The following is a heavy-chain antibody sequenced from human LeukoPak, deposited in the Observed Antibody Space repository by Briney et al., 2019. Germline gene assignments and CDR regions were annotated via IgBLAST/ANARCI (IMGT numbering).Heavy chain of an antibody. CDR3: ARERDSSSSQNWFDP. D-gene: IGHD6-6*01. J-gene: IGHJ5*02. CDR1: GGSFSGYY. V-gene: IGHV4-34*01. CDR2: INHSEST. Sequence: SETLSLTCAVYGGSFSGYYWSWIRQPPGKGLEWIGEINHSESTNYNPSLKSRVTISVDTSKNRFSLKLSSVTAADTALYYCARERDSSSSQNWFDPWGQGTLVTVSS.